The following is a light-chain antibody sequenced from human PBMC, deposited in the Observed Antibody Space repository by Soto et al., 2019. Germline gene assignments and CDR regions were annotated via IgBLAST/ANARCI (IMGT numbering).Light chain of an antibody. CDR3: QQYNHYWT. V-gene: IGKV1D-13*01. CDR1: QGISSA. Sequence: AIQLTQSPSSLSASVGDRVTITCRASQGISSALAWYQQRPGKAPKLLIYDASSLESGVPSRFSGSGSGTEFSLTISSLQPDDFATYYCQQYNHYWTFGQGTKV. CDR2: DAS. J-gene: IGKJ1*01.